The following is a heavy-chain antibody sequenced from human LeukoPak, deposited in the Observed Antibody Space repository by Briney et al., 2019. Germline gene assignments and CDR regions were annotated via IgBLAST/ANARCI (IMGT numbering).Heavy chain of an antibody. Sequence: KVSCKASGYTFTSYWIGWVRQMPGKGLEWMGIIYPGDSDTRYSPSFQGQVTISADKSISTAYLQWSSLKASDTAMYYCARSSGQDPQFPFDYWGQGTLVTVSS. CDR2: IYPGDSDT. D-gene: IGHD1-26*01. V-gene: IGHV5-51*01. CDR1: GYTFTSYW. CDR3: ARSSGQDPQFPFDY. J-gene: IGHJ4*02.